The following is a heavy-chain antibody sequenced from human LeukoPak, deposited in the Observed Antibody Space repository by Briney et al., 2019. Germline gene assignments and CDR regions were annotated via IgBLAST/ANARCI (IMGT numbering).Heavy chain of an antibody. V-gene: IGHV3-23*01. J-gene: IGHJ4*02. CDR2: VTGSGGST. CDR3: XSFLGXSYGYREYYFDY. Sequence: PGGSLRLSCAASGFTFSSYAMSWVRQPPGKGLEWVSAVTGSGGSTSYADSVKGRFTISRDNSKNTLYLQMNSLRAEDTAVYYXXSFLGXSYGYREYYFDYWGQGTLVTVSS. CDR1: GFTFSSYA. D-gene: IGHD5-18*01.